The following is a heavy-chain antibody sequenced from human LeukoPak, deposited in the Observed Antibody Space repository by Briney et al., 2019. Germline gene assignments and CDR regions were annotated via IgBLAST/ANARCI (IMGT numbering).Heavy chain of an antibody. CDR3: ARVAVVITMTRFDY. D-gene: IGHD3-22*01. CDR2: IYYSGSS. Sequence: SETLSLTCTVSGGSISSYYWSWIRQPPGKGLEWIGYIYYSGSSYYNPSLKSRVTISVDTSKNHFSLKLSSVTAADTAVYYCARVAVVITMTRFDYWGQGTLVTVSS. V-gene: IGHV4-59*08. J-gene: IGHJ4*02. CDR1: GGSISSYY.